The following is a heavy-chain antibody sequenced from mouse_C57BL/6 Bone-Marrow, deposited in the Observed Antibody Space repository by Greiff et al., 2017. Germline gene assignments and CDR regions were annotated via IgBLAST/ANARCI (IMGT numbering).Heavy chain of an antibody. CDR1: GSTFTDYE. J-gene: IGHJ2*01. CDR3: TRSKLVFDD. CDR2: IDPETGGT. Sequence: VQLQQSGAELVRPGASVTLSCKASGSTFTDYEMHWVKQKTVHGLEWIGAIDPETGGTAYNQKFKGKALLTADKTSSTSYMDLRSLTSEDSAVYYCTRSKLVFDDWGQGTTLTVSS. V-gene: IGHV1-15*01. D-gene: IGHD1-3*01.